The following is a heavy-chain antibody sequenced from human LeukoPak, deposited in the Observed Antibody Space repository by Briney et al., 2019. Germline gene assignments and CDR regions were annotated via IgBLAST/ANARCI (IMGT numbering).Heavy chain of an antibody. CDR2: IYQSGIT. J-gene: IGHJ4*02. CDR1: GDSISSGNY. Sequence: SETLSLTCGVSGDSISSGNYWNWVRPPPEKGLEWIGDIYQSGITNYTPSLKSRVTMSVDKSKNEFSLKIDSVTAADTAVYYCARDPRPRGGWFYFDYWGQGILVTVSS. V-gene: IGHV4-4*02. D-gene: IGHD6-19*01. CDR3: ARDPRPRGGWFYFDY.